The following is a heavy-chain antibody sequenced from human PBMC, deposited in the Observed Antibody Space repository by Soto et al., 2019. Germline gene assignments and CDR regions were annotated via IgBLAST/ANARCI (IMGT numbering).Heavy chain of an antibody. V-gene: IGHV4-59*01. Sequence: SETLSLTCTVSGGSISSYYWSWIRQPPGKGLEWIGYIYYSGSTNYNPSLKSRLTISVDTSKNQFSLKLSSVTAADTALYYCARANYGDYYYGMDVWGQGTTVTVSS. J-gene: IGHJ6*02. CDR2: IYYSGST. D-gene: IGHD4-17*01. CDR3: ARANYGDYYYGMDV. CDR1: GGSISSYY.